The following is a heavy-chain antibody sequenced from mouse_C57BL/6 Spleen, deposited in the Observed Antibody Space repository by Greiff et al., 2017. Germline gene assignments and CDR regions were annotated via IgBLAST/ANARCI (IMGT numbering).Heavy chain of an antibody. D-gene: IGHD1-1*01. V-gene: IGHV5-17*01. CDR1: GFTFSDYG. CDR2: ISSGSSTI. CDR3: ARTHYYGSSYVRAWFAY. J-gene: IGHJ3*01. Sequence: EVHLVESGGGLVKPGGSLKLSCAASGFTFSDYGMHWVRQAPEKGLEWVAYISSGSSTIYYADTVKGRFTISRDNAKNTLFLQMTSLMSEDTAMYYCARTHYYGSSYVRAWFAYWGQGTLVTVSA.